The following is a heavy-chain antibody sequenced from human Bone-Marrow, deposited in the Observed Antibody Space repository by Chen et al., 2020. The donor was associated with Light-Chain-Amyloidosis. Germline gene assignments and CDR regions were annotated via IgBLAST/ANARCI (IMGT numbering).Heavy chain of an antibody. D-gene: IGHD2-2*01. Sequence: EVQLVESGGGLVQPGGSLRLSCAASGFTFSSYAMSWVRQAPGKGLEWVSAISGSGGSTYYADSVAGRLPVSPSASQPALYLHMNSLRAEDTAVYYCANDPRFGCSSTSCYFSDYWGQGTLVTVSS. CDR3: ANDPRFGCSSTSCYFSDY. V-gene: IGHV3-23*04. CDR2: ISGSGGST. CDR1: GFTFSSYA. J-gene: IGHJ4*02.